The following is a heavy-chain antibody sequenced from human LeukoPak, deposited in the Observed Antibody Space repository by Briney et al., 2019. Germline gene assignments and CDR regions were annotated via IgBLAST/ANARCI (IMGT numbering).Heavy chain of an antibody. CDR2: ISYNGIT. J-gene: IGHJ5*02. D-gene: IGHD1-26*01. Sequence: SETLSLTCSVSGDSIRTNNYFWGWIRQPPGMGLEWIGSISYNGITYYNPSLKSRASVSVDTSKNQFSLNLNSVAAADTAIYYCARRPGHTWDMGNWFDPWGQGTLVTVSS. V-gene: IGHV4-39*01. CDR1: GDSIRTNNYF. CDR3: ARRPGHTWDMGNWFDP.